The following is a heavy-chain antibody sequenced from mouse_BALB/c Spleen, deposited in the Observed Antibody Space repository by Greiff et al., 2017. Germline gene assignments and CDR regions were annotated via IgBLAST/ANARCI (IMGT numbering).Heavy chain of an antibody. CDR1: GFSLTSYG. J-gene: IGHJ4*01. Sequence: QVQLKESGPGLVAPSQSLSITCTVSGFSLTSYGVHWVRQPPGKGLEWLGVIWAGGSTNYNSALMSRLSISKDNSKSQVFLKMNSLQTDDTARYYCARDRPYYAMDYWGQGTSVTVSS. CDR2: IWAGGST. V-gene: IGHV2-9*02. CDR3: ARDRPYYAMDY.